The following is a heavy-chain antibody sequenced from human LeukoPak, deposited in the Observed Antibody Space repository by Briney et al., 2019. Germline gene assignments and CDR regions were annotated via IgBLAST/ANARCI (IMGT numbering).Heavy chain of an antibody. CDR2: ISSSSSYI. CDR3: ARVREMATIRDAFDI. Sequence: PGGSLRLSCAASGFTFSSYSMNWVRQAPGKGLEWVSSISSSSSYIYYADSVKGRFTISRDNAKNSLYLQMNSLRAEDTAVYYCARVREMATIRDAFDIWGQGTMVTVSS. J-gene: IGHJ3*02. CDR1: GFTFSSYS. V-gene: IGHV3-21*01. D-gene: IGHD5-24*01.